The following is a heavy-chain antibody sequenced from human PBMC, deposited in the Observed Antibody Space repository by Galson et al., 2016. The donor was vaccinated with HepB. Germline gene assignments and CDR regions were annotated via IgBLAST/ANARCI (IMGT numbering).Heavy chain of an antibody. CDR2: ISTYNGNT. Sequence: SVKVSCKASGYKFRSYGIDWVRQAPGQGLEWLGWISTYNGNTNYARKFQDRVTLTTDTSTNTVYMELRSLTSDDTAVYYCARDRQWLRESSHYWGQGTLVTVSP. CDR1: GYKFRSYG. J-gene: IGHJ4*02. CDR3: ARDRQWLRESSHY. V-gene: IGHV1-18*01. D-gene: IGHD3-10*01.